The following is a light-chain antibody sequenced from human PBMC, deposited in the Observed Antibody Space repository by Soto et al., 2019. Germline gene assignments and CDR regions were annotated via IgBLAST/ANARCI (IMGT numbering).Light chain of an antibody. Sequence: DIQMTQSPSSLSASVGDRVTITCQASDDISNYLNWYQQKPGEAPKVLIYDASHLESGVPSRFSGGGSGSDFTFTLSSLQAEDIATYYCQHYANLPLTFGPGTKVDIK. CDR3: QHYANLPLT. CDR1: DDISNY. CDR2: DAS. V-gene: IGKV1-33*01. J-gene: IGKJ3*01.